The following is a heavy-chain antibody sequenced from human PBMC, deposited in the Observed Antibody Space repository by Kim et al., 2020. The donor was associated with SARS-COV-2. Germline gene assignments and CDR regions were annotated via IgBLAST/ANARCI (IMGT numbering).Heavy chain of an antibody. CDR3: ARFSGSYGMDV. Sequence: ASVKVSCKASGYTFTNYGISWVRQAPGQGLEWMGWISAYNGNTNYAQKLQGRVTMTPDTSTSTAYMELRSLRSDDTAVYYCARFSGSYGMDVWGQGTTVTVSS. V-gene: IGHV1-18*04. CDR1: GYTFTNYG. J-gene: IGHJ6*02. D-gene: IGHD3-10*01. CDR2: ISAYNGNT.